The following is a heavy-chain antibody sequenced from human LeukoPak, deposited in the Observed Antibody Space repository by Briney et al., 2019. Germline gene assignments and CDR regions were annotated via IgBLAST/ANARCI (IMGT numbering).Heavy chain of an antibody. CDR2: IYYSGGT. CDR3: ARDNSWAYSYGNGGYYYMDV. CDR1: GGSISSSSYY. V-gene: IGHV4-39*07. D-gene: IGHD5-18*01. Sequence: SETLSLTCTVSGGSISSSSYYWGWIRQPPGKGLEWIGSIYYSGGTYYNPSLKSRVTISVDTSKNQFSLKLSSVTAADTAVYYCARDNSWAYSYGNGGYYYMDVWGKGTTVIISS. J-gene: IGHJ6*03.